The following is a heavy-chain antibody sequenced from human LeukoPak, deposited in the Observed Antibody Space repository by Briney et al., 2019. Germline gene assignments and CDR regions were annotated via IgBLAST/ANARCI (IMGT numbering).Heavy chain of an antibody. V-gene: IGHV4-34*01. Sequence: MASETLSLTCAVYGGSFSGYYWSWIRQPPGKGLEWIGEINHSGSTNYNPSLKSRVTISVDTSKNQFSLKLSSVSAEDTALYYCARERLGGSYYRPVEYWGQGTLVTVSS. CDR2: INHSGST. J-gene: IGHJ4*02. CDR3: ARERLGGSYYRPVEY. CDR1: GGSFSGYY. D-gene: IGHD1-26*01.